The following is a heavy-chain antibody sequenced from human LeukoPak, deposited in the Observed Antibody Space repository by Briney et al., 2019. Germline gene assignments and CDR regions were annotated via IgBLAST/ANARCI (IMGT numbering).Heavy chain of an antibody. J-gene: IGHJ4*02. CDR3: ARGSGVQVWSSLDY. Sequence: TGGSLRLSCAASGFTLTSYEMNGVRLAPGKGLEWISYISRTGNSIYYADSVKGRFTVSRDSAKNSLYLQMNSLRAEDTAVYYCARGSGVQVWSSLDYWGQGTLVTVSS. CDR1: GFTLTSYE. V-gene: IGHV3-48*03. CDR2: ISRTGNSI. D-gene: IGHD5-18*01.